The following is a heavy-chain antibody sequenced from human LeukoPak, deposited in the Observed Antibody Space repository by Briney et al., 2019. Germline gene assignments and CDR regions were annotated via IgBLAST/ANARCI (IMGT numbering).Heavy chain of an antibody. CDR1: GFTFSSYG. Sequence: GGSLRLSCAASGFTFSSYGMHWVRQAPGKGLEWVAVISYDGSNKYYADSVEGRFTISRDNSKNTLYLQMNSLRAEDTAVYYCAKDLPIEAFDIWGQGTMVTVSS. CDR3: AKDLPIEAFDI. CDR2: ISYDGSNK. J-gene: IGHJ3*02. V-gene: IGHV3-30*18.